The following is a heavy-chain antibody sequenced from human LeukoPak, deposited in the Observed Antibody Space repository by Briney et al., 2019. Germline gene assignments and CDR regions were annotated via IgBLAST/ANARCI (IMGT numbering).Heavy chain of an antibody. D-gene: IGHD3-10*01. CDR3: ARVMITMVRGVIIIGGSGWFDP. V-gene: IGHV4-34*01. CDR1: GGSFSGYY. Sequence: SXXLSLTCAVYGGSFSGYYWSWIRQPPGKGLEWIGEINHSGSTNYNPSLKSRVTISVDTSKNQFSLKLSSVTAADTAVYYCARVMITMVRGVIIIGGSGWFDPWGQGTLVTVSS. CDR2: INHSGST. J-gene: IGHJ5*02.